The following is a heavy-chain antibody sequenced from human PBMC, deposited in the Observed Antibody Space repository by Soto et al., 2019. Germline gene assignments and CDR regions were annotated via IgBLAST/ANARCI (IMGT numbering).Heavy chain of an antibody. V-gene: IGHV1-69*06. CDR2: IIPIFGTA. CDR3: ARDNIVVVPAAILYYYYGMDV. D-gene: IGHD2-2*01. CDR1: GGTFSSYA. J-gene: IGHJ6*02. Sequence: ASVKVSCKASGGTFSSYAISWVRQAPGQGLEWMGGIIPIFGTANYAQKFQGRVTITADKSTSTAYMELSSLRSEDTAVYYCARDNIVVVPAAILYYYYGMDVWGQGTTVTVSS.